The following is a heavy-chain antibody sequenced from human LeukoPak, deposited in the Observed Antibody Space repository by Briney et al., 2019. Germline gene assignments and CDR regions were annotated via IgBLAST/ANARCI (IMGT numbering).Heavy chain of an antibody. CDR3: ARGALRFGEIGMDV. D-gene: IGHD3-10*01. V-gene: IGHV1-69*04. J-gene: IGHJ6*02. CDR2: IIPILGIA. CDR1: GGTFSSYA. Sequence: ASVKVSCKASGGTFSSYAISWVRQAPGQGLEWMGRIIPILGIANYAQKFQGRVTITADKSTSTAYMELSSLRSEDTAVYYCARGALRFGEIGMDVWGQGTTVTVSS.